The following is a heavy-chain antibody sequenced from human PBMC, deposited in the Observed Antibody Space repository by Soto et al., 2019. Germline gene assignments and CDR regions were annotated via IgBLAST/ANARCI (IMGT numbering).Heavy chain of an antibody. Sequence: QVQLGNPGVEVKKPGSSGKVSGKASGATFSSYAISWVRQAPGKGLDWLGGIIPIFGTANYAQKFQGRVTITADESTSTAYMELSSLRSEDTAVYYCAGAAAGTHYYYYGMDVWGQGTTVTVSS. CDR1: GATFSSYA. V-gene: IGHV1-69*01. CDR3: AGAAAGTHYYYYGMDV. D-gene: IGHD6-13*01. CDR2: IIPIFGTA. J-gene: IGHJ6*02.